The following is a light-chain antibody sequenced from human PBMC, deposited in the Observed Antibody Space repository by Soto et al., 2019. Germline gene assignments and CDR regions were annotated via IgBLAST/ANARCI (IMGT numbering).Light chain of an antibody. CDR2: GAS. CDR1: QRVSTSY. J-gene: IGKJ1*01. CDR3: QHYSNSPLT. V-gene: IGKV3-20*01. Sequence: TQSPGSLALSHGERATLSCRASQRVSTSYLAWYQQKPGQPPRLLIYGASSRASGIPDRFSGSGSGTDFTLTNSSLEPEDFASYYCQHYSNSPLTFGQGTKVDIK.